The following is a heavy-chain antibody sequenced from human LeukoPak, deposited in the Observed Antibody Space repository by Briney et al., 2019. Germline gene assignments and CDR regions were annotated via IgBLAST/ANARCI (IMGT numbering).Heavy chain of an antibody. J-gene: IGHJ4*02. CDR1: GGSISSYY. CDR3: ARGPMYYYDSSGYPDY. CDR2: IYYSGST. V-gene: IGHV4-59*01. D-gene: IGHD3-22*01. Sequence: SETLSLTCTVPGGSISSYYWSWIRQHPGKGLEWIGYIYYSGSTNYNPSLMSRVTISVDTSKNQFSLKLSSVTAADTAVYYCARGPMYYYDSSGYPDYWGQGTLVTVSS.